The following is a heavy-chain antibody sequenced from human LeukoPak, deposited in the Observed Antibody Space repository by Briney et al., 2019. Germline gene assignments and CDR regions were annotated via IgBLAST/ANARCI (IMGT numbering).Heavy chain of an antibody. CDR2: IYYSGST. CDR3: ARVTLYSSSFDY. J-gene: IGHJ4*02. V-gene: IGHV4-39*07. CDR1: GGSISSYH. Sequence: SETLSLTCTVSGGSISSYHWGWIRQPPGKGLEWIGSIYYSGSTYYNPSLKSRVTISVDTSKNQFSLKLSSVTAADTAVYYCARVTLYSSSFDYWGQGTLVTVSS. D-gene: IGHD6-13*01.